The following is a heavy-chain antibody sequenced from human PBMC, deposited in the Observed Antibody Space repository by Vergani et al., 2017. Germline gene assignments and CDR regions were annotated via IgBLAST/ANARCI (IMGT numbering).Heavy chain of an antibody. Sequence: QVQLQESGPGLVKPSQTLSLTCTVSGGPISSGGFYWSWIRQHPGKGLEWIGYIPYIGNTYYNPSLKSRVTISVDTSKKQFSLKLSSVTAADTAVYYCARGVVVWGHSYFDYWGQGTLVTVSS. CDR1: GGPISSGGFY. CDR3: ARGVVVWGHSYFDY. J-gene: IGHJ4*02. V-gene: IGHV4-31*03. CDR2: IPYIGNT. D-gene: IGHD3-16*01.